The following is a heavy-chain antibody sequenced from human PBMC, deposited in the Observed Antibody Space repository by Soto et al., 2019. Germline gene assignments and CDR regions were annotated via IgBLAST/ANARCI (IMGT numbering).Heavy chain of an antibody. V-gene: IGHV1-18*01. D-gene: IGHD5-12*01. CDR2: ISAYNGNT. J-gene: IGHJ3*02. CDR1: GYTFTSYG. Sequence: ASVKVSCKASGYTFTSYGISWVRQAPGQGLEWMGWISAYNGNTNYAQKLQGRVTMTTDTSTSTAYMELRSLRSDDTAVYYCARVQVVGYESKHAFDIWGQGTMVTVSS. CDR3: ARVQVVGYESKHAFDI.